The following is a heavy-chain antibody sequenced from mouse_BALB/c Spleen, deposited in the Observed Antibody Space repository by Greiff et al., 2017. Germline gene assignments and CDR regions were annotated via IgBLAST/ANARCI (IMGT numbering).Heavy chain of an antibody. D-gene: IGHD4-1*01. J-gene: IGHJ4*01. V-gene: IGHV5-6*01. CDR1: GFTFSSYG. CDR2: ISSGGSYT. Sequence: EVQRVESGGDLVKPGGSLKLSCAASGFTFSSYGMSWVRQTPDKRLEWVATISSGGSYTYYPDSVKGRFTISRDNAKNTLYLQMSSLKSEDTAMYYCARQTGTSDYAMDYWGQGTSVTVSS. CDR3: ARQTGTSDYAMDY.